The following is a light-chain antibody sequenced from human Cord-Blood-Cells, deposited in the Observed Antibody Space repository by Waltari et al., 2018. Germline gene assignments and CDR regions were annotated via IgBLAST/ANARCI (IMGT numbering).Light chain of an antibody. Sequence: EIVLTPSPDSQSVTTKDKVTNTCRASQSIGSSLHWYPQKPDQSPKLLIKYASQSFSGVPSRFSGSGSGTDFPLTINSLEAEDAATYYCHQSSSLPWTFGQGTKVEIK. V-gene: IGKV6-21*01. CDR1: QSIGSS. CDR2: YAS. J-gene: IGKJ1*01. CDR3: HQSSSLPWT.